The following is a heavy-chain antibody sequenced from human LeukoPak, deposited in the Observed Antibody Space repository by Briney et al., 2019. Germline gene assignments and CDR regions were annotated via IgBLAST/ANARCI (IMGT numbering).Heavy chain of an antibody. V-gene: IGHV1-69*05. D-gene: IGHD3-3*01. J-gene: IGHJ5*02. CDR3: ARGLRSSGGGDWFDP. Sequence: GASVKVSCKASGGTFSSYAISWVRQAPGQGLEWMGGIIPIFGTANYAQKFQGRVTITTDESTSTAYTELSSLRSEDTAVYYCARGLRSSGGGDWFDPWGQGTLVTVSS. CDR1: GGTFSSYA. CDR2: IIPIFGTA.